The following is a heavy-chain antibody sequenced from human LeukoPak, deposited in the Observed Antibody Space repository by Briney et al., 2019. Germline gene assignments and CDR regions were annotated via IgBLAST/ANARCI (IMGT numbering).Heavy chain of an antibody. CDR3: AKDMVLWFGEYDY. CDR1: GFTFGSYA. V-gene: IGHV3-23*01. Sequence: QPGGSLRLSCAASGFTFGSYAMSWVRQAPGKGLEWVSAISGSGGSTYYADSVKGRFTISRDNSKNTLYLQMNGLRAEDTAVYYCAKDMVLWFGEYDYWGQGTLVTVSS. CDR2: ISGSGGST. J-gene: IGHJ4*02. D-gene: IGHD3-10*01.